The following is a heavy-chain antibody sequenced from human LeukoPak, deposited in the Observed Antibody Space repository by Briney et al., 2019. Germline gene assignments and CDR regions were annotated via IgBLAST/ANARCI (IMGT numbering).Heavy chain of an antibody. CDR3: ARAQMGAPTDY. Sequence: GGSLRLSCAASGFTFSSYAMYWVRQAPGKGLVWVSRISNDGSSTIYADSVKGRFTISRDIAKNTPYLQMNSLRAEDTAVYYCARAQMGAPTDYWGQGTLVTVSS. J-gene: IGHJ4*02. V-gene: IGHV3-74*01. CDR1: GFTFSSYA. D-gene: IGHD1-26*01. CDR2: ISNDGSST.